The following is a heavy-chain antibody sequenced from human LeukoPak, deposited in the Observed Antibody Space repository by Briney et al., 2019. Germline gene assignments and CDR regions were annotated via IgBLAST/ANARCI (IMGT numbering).Heavy chain of an antibody. J-gene: IGHJ4*02. CDR1: GFTFSSYG. CDR2: IWYDGSNK. CDR3: AKALYSSSADFDY. V-gene: IGHV3-33*06. Sequence: PGRSLRLSCAASGFTFSSYGMHWVRPAPGKGLEWVAVIWYDGSNKYYADSVKGRFTISRDNSKNTLYLQMNSLRAEDTAVYYCAKALYSSSADFDYWGQGTLVTVSS. D-gene: IGHD6-6*01.